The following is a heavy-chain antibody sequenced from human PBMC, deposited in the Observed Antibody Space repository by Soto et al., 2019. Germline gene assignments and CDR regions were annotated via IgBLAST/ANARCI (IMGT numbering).Heavy chain of an antibody. CDR3: ARSGYSFGSYWYFDL. CDR2: IYHGGST. D-gene: IGHD5-18*01. J-gene: IGHJ2*01. CDR1: GGSISSGGYS. V-gene: IGHV4-30-2*01. Sequence: QPQLLESGSGLVKPSQTLSLTCVYSGGSISSGGYSWSWIRQPPGKGLEWIGYIYHGGSTSYNPSPKXRXSXXVDRSKNQFSLRLTSVTAADTAVYYCARSGYSFGSYWYFDLWGRGTLVSVSS.